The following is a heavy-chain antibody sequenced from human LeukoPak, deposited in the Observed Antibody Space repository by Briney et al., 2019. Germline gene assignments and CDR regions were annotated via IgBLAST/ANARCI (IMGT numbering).Heavy chain of an antibody. CDR3: ARQVPGGYNLYYFNY. V-gene: IGHV4-34*01. Sequence: PSETLSLTCAVYGGSFSGYYWSWIRQPPGKGLEWIGEINHSGSTNYNPSLKSRVTISVDTSKNQFSLNLSSLTAADTAVYYCARQVPGGYNLYYFNYWGQGTLVTVSS. CDR2: INHSGST. D-gene: IGHD5-24*01. J-gene: IGHJ4*02. CDR1: GGSFSGYY.